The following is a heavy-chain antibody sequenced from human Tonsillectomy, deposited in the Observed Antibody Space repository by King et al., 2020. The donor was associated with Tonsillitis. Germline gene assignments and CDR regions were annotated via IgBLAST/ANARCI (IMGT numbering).Heavy chain of an antibody. CDR1: GFTFSSNW. J-gene: IGHJ4*02. D-gene: IGHD1-14*01. V-gene: IGHV3-7*01. CDR3: ARDSGDPERD. CDR2: IKQDGSEK. Sequence: VQLVEAGGGLVQPGGSLRLSCAASGFTFSSNWMIWVRQAPGKGLEWVANIKQDGSEKYYVDSVKGRLTISRDNAKNSLYLQMNSLRAEDTAVYYCARDSGDPERDWGQGTLVTVSS.